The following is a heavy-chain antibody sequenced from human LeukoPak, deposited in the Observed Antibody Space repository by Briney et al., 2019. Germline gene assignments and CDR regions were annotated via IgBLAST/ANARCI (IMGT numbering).Heavy chain of an antibody. J-gene: IGHJ4*02. CDR2: FDPEDGET. V-gene: IGHV1-24*01. CDR3: ATAGYSSSWPFDY. D-gene: IGHD6-13*01. Sequence: GASVKVSCKASGYTFTSYYMHWVRQAPGQGLEWMGGFDPEDGETIYAQKFQGRVTMTEDTSTDTAYMELSSLRSEDTAVYYCATAGYSSSWPFDYWGQGTLVTVSS. CDR1: GYTFTSYY.